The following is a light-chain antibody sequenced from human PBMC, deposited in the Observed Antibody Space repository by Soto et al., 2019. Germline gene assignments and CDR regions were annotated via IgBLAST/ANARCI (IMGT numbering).Light chain of an antibody. Sequence: EIQMTQSPSSLSASVGDTVTLTCRASQNISNYLNWYQQKPGKAPNLLIYAASSLQSGVPSRFSGSGSGADFTLTISSLQPEDFATYFCQHHDGTPLTFGGGAKVDFK. V-gene: IGKV1-39*01. CDR2: AAS. J-gene: IGKJ4*01. CDR3: QHHDGTPLT. CDR1: QNISNY.